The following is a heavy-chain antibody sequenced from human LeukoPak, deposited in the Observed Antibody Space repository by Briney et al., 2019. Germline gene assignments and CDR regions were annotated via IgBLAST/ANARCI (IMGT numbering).Heavy chain of an antibody. CDR2: IIPILGIA. D-gene: IGHD3-22*01. CDR1: GGTFSSYA. V-gene: IGHV1-69*04. Sequence: GSSVKVSCKASGGTFSSYAISWVRQAPGQGLEWMGRIIPILGIANYAQKFQGRVTITADKSTSTVYMELSSLRSDDTAVYYCARVWDSSGYEISPGFDYWGQGTLVTVSS. CDR3: ARVWDSSGYEISPGFDY. J-gene: IGHJ4*02.